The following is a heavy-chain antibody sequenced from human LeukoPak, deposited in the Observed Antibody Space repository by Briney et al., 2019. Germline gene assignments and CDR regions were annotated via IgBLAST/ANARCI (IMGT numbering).Heavy chain of an antibody. D-gene: IGHD3-3*01. CDR3: ARGGYDFWSGYSGY. Sequence: ASVKVSCKASRGTFSSYGISWVRQAPGQGLERMGGIIPILGIPNYAQKFQGRITITADESTSTAYLELSSLRSEDTAVYYCARGGYDFWSGYSGYWGQGTLVTVSS. CDR1: RGTFSSYG. J-gene: IGHJ4*02. CDR2: IIPILGIP. V-gene: IGHV1-69*10.